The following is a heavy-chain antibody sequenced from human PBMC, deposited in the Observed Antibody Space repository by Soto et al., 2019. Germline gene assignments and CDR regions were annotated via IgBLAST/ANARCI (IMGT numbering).Heavy chain of an antibody. D-gene: IGHD6-13*01. V-gene: IGHV3-30*18. CDR3: AKVAGVATGGTVGGLDP. J-gene: IGHJ5*02. CDR2: ISYDGSHT. Sequence: GGSLRLSCAASGFSFSSYAMHWVRQAPGKGLEWVGVISYDGSHTFYGQSVKGRFTITRDNSKNTLYLQMPNLTTDDTGVYYCAKVAGVATGGTVGGLDPWGQGTLVTVSS. CDR1: GFSFSSYA.